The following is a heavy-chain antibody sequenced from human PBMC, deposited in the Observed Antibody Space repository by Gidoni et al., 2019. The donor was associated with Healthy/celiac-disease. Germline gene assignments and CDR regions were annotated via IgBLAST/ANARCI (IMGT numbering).Heavy chain of an antibody. Sequence: EVQLLESGGGLVQPGGSLRLSCAASGFTFSSYAMSWVRQAPGKGLEWVSAISGSGGSTYYADSVKGRFTISRDNSKNTLYLQMNSLRAEDTAVYYCAKSDYCGGDCYPQYFQHWGQGTLVTVSS. CDR1: GFTFSSYA. CDR3: AKSDYCGGDCYPQYFQH. CDR2: ISGSGGST. V-gene: IGHV3-23*01. D-gene: IGHD2-21*02. J-gene: IGHJ1*01.